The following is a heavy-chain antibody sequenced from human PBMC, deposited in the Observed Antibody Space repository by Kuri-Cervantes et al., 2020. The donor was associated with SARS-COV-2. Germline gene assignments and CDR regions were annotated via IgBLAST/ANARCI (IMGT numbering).Heavy chain of an antibody. Sequence: GESLKISCAASGFTFSSCAMHWVRLAPGKGLEWVAFISYDGTNQYYADSVRGRFTISRDNSKNKLYLQVNSLRAEDTAVYYCAKDRHGSGWIYNYYYYGMDVWGQGTTVTVSS. CDR2: ISYDGTNQ. D-gene: IGHD6-19*01. J-gene: IGHJ6*02. CDR1: GFTFSSCA. CDR3: AKDRHGSGWIYNYYYYGMDV. V-gene: IGHV3-30*04.